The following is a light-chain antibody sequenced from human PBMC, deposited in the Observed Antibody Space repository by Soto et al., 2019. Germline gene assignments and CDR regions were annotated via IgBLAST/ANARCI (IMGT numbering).Light chain of an antibody. CDR2: AGS. CDR3: QQRRNWPPLT. CDR1: ESVDIY. Sequence: ETVLTQSPATLSLSPGERATLSCRASESVDIYLAWYQQKPGQAPRLLIYAGSNRATGIPPRFSGSGSGTDFTLTISRLAPEDFAVYYCQQRRNWPPLTFGGGTRVEIK. V-gene: IGKV3-11*01. J-gene: IGKJ4*01.